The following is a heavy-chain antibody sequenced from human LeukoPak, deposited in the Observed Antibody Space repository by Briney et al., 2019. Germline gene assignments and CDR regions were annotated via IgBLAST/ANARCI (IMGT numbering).Heavy chain of an antibody. Sequence: ASVTVSFTASGGTFSSYAISWVRPAPGQGLEWMGRIIPILGIANYAQKFQGRVTITADKSASTAYMELSSLRSEDTAVYYCARDGALGYCSSTSCFESDYWGQGTLVTVSS. D-gene: IGHD2-2*01. CDR3: ARDGALGYCSSTSCFESDY. V-gene: IGHV1-69*04. CDR2: IIPILGIA. J-gene: IGHJ4*02. CDR1: GGTFSSYA.